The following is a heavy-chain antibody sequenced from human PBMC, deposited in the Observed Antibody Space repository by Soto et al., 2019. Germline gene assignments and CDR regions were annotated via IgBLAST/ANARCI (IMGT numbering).Heavy chain of an antibody. V-gene: IGHV3-15*01. CDR3: TTEQWLVRWYYFDY. CDR2: IKSKTDGGTT. J-gene: IGHJ4*02. CDR1: GFTFSNAW. D-gene: IGHD6-19*01. Sequence: GGSLRLSCAASGFTFSNAWMSWVRQAPGKGLEWVGRIKSKTDGGTTDYAAPVKGRFTISRDDSKNTLYLQMNSLKTEDTAVYYCTTEQWLVRWYYFDYWGQGTLVTVSS.